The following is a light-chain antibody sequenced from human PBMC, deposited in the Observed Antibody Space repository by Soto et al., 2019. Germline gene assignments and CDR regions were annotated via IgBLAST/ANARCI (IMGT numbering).Light chain of an antibody. Sequence: DIVMTQSPDSLAVSLGERATINCKSSQNVLYSSNNKNHLAWYQQKAGQPPKVLFYWASTRESGVPDRFSGSGSGTDFTLTISSLQAEDVAVYYCQQYYSTPPTFCQGTKVEIK. CDR2: WAS. J-gene: IGKJ1*01. CDR1: QNVLYSSNNKNH. V-gene: IGKV4-1*01. CDR3: QQYYSTPPT.